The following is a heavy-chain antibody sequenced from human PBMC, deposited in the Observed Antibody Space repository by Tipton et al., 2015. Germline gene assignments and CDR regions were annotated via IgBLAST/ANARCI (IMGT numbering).Heavy chain of an antibody. Sequence: QLVQSGPEVKKPGTSVKVSCKASGFIFTTSAVHWVRQARGQRLEWIGWIVVGSGNTYYAHKFEERVTIARDMTTNTAFMELNSLRSEDTAVYYCARDNYGGNSGFFDYWGQGTLVTVSS. CDR3: ARDNYGGNSGFFDY. V-gene: IGHV1-58*01. J-gene: IGHJ4*02. CDR1: GFIFTTSA. D-gene: IGHD4-23*01. CDR2: IVVGSGNT.